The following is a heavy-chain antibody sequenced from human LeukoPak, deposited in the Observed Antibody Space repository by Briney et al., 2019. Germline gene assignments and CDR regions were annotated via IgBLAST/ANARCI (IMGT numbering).Heavy chain of an antibody. J-gene: IGHJ5*02. CDR2: LYYSGST. CDR1: GGSISSYY. CDR3: ARDVESGSLRGNWFDP. V-gene: IGHV4-59*12. D-gene: IGHD1-26*01. Sequence: SETLSLTCTVPGGSISSYYWNWIRQPPGKGLEWIGYLYYSGSTNYNPSLKSRVTISLDTSKNQFSLKLSSVTAADTAVYYCARDVESGSLRGNWFDPWGQGTLVTASS.